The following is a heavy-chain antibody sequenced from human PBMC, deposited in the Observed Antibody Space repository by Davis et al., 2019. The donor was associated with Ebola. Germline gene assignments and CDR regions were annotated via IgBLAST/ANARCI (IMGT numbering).Heavy chain of an antibody. V-gene: IGHV1-3*01. J-gene: IGHJ4*02. CDR2: INAGNGNT. Sequence: AASVKVSCKASGYTFTSYAMHWVRQAPGQRLEWMGWINAGNGNTKYSQKFQGRVTITRDTSASTAYMELSSLRSEDTAVYYCARGEFGSRGRDYWGQGTLVTVSS. D-gene: IGHD2-15*01. CDR1: GYTFTSYA. CDR3: ARGEFGSRGRDY.